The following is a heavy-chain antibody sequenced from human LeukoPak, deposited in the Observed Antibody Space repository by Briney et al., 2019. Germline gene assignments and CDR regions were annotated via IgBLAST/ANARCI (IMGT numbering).Heavy chain of an antibody. D-gene: IGHD3-22*01. CDR1: GFTFSSYG. CDR3: SFLTGLMSKVVVDY. V-gene: IGHV3-23*01. CDR2: ISGSGGST. Sequence: PGGSLRLSCAASGFTFSSYGMSWVRQAPGKGLEWVSAISGSGGSTYYADSVKGRFTISRDNSKNTLYLQMNSLRAEDTAVYYCSFLTGLMSKVVVDYWGQGTLVTVSS. J-gene: IGHJ4*02.